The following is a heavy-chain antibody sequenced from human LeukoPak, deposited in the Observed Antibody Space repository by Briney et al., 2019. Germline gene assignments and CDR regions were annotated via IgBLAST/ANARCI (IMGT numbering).Heavy chain of an antibody. D-gene: IGHD3-22*01. Sequence: GGSLRLSCAASGFTFSSYGMSWVRQAPGKGLEWVPAISGSGGSTYYADSVKGRFTISRDNSKNTLYLQMNSLRAEDTAVYYCAKDLEPEYYYDSSGYMGAFDIWGQGTMVTVSS. V-gene: IGHV3-23*01. J-gene: IGHJ3*02. CDR2: ISGSGGST. CDR3: AKDLEPEYYYDSSGYMGAFDI. CDR1: GFTFSSYG.